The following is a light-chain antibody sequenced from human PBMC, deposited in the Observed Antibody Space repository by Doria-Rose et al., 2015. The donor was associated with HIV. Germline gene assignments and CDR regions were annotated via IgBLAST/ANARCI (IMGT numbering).Light chain of an antibody. CDR2: WAS. V-gene: IGKV4-1*01. CDR3: QQYYDTPS. J-gene: IGKJ3*01. Sequence: DIRVTQSPESLGMSLGERATLNCKSNQSLLYTSKNYLAWYQQKPGQPPTLLIYWASTRQSGVPARFSGSRSGTDFTLTISSLEAEDVAVYYCQQYYDTPSFGPGTTVDIK. CDR1: QSLLYTSKNY.